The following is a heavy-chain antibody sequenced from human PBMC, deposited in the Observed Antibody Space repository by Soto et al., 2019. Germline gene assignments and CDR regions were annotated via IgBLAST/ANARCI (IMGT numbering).Heavy chain of an antibody. CDR3: ARRSGYNFYYNYYGMDV. V-gene: IGHV4-39*01. D-gene: IGHD3-22*01. J-gene: IGHJ6*02. CDR1: GGSISRSNYY. Sequence: SETLSLTCTVSGGSISRSNYYWGWIRQPPGKGLEWIGSISYSGTTYYNPSLKSRVTISVDTSKNQFSLKLSSVTAADTAVYYCARRSGYNFYYNYYGMDVWGQGTTVTVSS. CDR2: ISYSGTT.